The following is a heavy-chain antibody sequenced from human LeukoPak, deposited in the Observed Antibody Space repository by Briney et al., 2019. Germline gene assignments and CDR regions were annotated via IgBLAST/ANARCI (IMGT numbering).Heavy chain of an antibody. CDR1: GGSISSYY. CDR2: IYYSGST. V-gene: IGHV4-59*01. D-gene: IGHD3-22*01. Sequence: SETLSRTCTVSGGSISSYYLSWIRQPPAKGLEWIGYIYYSGSTNYNPSLKSRVTISVDTSKNQFSLKLSSVTAADTAVYYCAREFRDSSGYYHLDYWGQGTLVTVSS. CDR3: AREFRDSSGYYHLDY. J-gene: IGHJ4*02.